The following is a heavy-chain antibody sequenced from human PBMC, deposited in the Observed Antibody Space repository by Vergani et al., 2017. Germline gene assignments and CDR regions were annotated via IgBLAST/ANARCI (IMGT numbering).Heavy chain of an antibody. V-gene: IGHV4-59*01. CDR2: MYHSGST. J-gene: IGHJ5*02. CDR3: GRVADFYGLGSRLLDL. Sequence: QVRLQESGPGLVKPSETLSLTCSVSGGSMSGYYWSWIRQPPGKELEWIGYMYHSGSTNYNPSLGTRVTISGDTSKNQFSLKLNSVTAADTAVSYCGRVADFYGLGSRLLDLWGQGILVTVSS. CDR1: GGSMSGYY. D-gene: IGHD3-10*01.